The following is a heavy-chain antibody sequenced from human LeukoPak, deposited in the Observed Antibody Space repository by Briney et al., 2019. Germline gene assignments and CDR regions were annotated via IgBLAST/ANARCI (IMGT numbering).Heavy chain of an antibody. D-gene: IGHD1-1*01. J-gene: IGHJ5*02. CDR3: ARVEDNWFDP. Sequence: PSETLSLTCTVSGGSITNYYWAWIRQPPGKGLEWIGYIYYSGSTNYNPSLKSRVTISVDTSKNQFSLKLSSVTAADTAVYYCARVEDNWFDPWGQGTLVTVSS. CDR1: GGSITNYY. V-gene: IGHV4-59*01. CDR2: IYYSGST.